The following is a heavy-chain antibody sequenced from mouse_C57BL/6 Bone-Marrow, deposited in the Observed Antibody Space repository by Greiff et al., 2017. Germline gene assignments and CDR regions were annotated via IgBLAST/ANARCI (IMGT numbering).Heavy chain of an antibody. CDR2: ISSGSSTI. V-gene: IGHV5-17*01. CDR1: GFTFSDYG. CDR3: ARLLCFYAMDY. J-gene: IGHJ4*01. Sequence: EVHLVESGGGLVKPGGSLKLSCAASGFTFSDYGMHWVRQAPEKGLEWVAYISSGSSTIYYADTVKGRFTISRDNAKNTLFLQMTSLRSEDTAMYYCARLLCFYAMDYWGQGTSVTVSS. D-gene: IGHD1-1*02.